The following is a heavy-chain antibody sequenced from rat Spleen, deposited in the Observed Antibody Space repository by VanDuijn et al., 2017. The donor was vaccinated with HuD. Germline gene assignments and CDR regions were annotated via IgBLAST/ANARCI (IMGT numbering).Heavy chain of an antibody. CDR2: ISYDGSNT. CDR1: GFTFNDYW. CDR3: TTGPRILRLDWFAY. V-gene: IGHV5-31*01. D-gene: IGHD1-6*01. Sequence: EVQLVESGGGLIQPGRSLKLSCIASGFTFNDYWMTWVRQAPGKGLEWVATISYDGSNTYYRDSVKGRFTISRDKAKSTLYLQMDSLRSEDTATYYCTTGPRILRLDWFAYWGQGTLVTVSS. J-gene: IGHJ3*01.